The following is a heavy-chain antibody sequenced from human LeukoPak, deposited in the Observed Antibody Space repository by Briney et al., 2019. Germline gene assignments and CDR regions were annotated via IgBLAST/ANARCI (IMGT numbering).Heavy chain of an antibody. CDR3: ARGRRYSSSWHKVGYYFDY. J-gene: IGHJ4*02. CDR1: GGSFSGYY. D-gene: IGHD6-13*01. Sequence: SETLSLTCAVYGGSFSGYYWSWIRQPPGKGLEWIGEINHSGSTNYNPSLKSRVTISVDTSKNQFSLKLSSVTAADTAVYYCARGRRYSSSWHKVGYYFDYWGQGTLVTVSP. CDR2: INHSGST. V-gene: IGHV4-34*01.